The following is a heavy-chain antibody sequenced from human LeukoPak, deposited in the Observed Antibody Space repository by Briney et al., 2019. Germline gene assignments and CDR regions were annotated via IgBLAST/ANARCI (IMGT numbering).Heavy chain of an antibody. Sequence: PGGSLRLSCAASGFTFSNYWMSWVRQAPGKGLEWVANIKQDGSEKHYVDSVKGRFTISRDNAKNSLYLQMNSLRAEDTAVYYCARDPVASPLVAFDIWGQGTMVTVSS. J-gene: IGHJ3*02. V-gene: IGHV3-7*01. D-gene: IGHD2-21*01. CDR2: IKQDGSEK. CDR1: GFTFSNYW. CDR3: ARDPVASPLVAFDI.